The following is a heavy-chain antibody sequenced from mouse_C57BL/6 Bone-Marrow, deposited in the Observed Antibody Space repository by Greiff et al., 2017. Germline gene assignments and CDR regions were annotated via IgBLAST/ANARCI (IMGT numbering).Heavy chain of an antibody. CDR3: ALVYYDYPLYAMDY. CDR1: GFNIKDYY. CDR2: IDPEDGET. Sequence: DVQLQESGAELVKPGASVKLSCTASGFNIKDYYMHWVKQRTEQGLEWIGRIDPEDGETKYAPKFPGKAPITADTSSNTAYLQLSSLTSEDTSVYYCALVYYDYPLYAMDYWGQGTSVTVSS. V-gene: IGHV14-2*01. J-gene: IGHJ4*01. D-gene: IGHD2-4*01.